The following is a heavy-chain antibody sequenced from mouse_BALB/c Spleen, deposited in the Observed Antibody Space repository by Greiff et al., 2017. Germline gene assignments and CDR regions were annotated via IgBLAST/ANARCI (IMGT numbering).Heavy chain of an antibody. CDR3: ARAPYYGNFYAMDY. D-gene: IGHD2-10*01. J-gene: IGHJ4*01. CDR1: GFSLTSYG. CDR2: IWAGGST. V-gene: IGHV2-9*02. Sequence: VKLMESGPGLVAPSQSLSITCTVSGFSLTSYGVHWVRQPPGKGLEWLGVIWAGGSTNYNSALMSRLSISKDNSKSQVFLKMNSLQTDDTAMYYCARAPYYGNFYAMDYWGQGTSVTVSS.